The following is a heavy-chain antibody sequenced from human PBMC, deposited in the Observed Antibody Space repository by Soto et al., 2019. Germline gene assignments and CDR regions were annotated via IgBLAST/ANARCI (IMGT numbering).Heavy chain of an antibody. CDR1: GGSIRPYY. Sequence: QVQLQESGPGLVTPSETLSLTCTVSGGSIRPYYWSWIRQPPGKGLEWIGYIYYTGSTNYNSSLKSRVTMSLDTSMTQFSLKLHSVTAADTALYYCARGSPMSSSFPLEFWGQGTLVAVSS. D-gene: IGHD6-6*01. J-gene: IGHJ4*02. CDR2: IYYTGST. V-gene: IGHV4-59*01. CDR3: ARGSPMSSSFPLEF.